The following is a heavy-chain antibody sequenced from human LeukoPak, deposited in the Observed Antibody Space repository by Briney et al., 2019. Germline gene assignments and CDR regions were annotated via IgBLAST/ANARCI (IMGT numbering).Heavy chain of an antibody. Sequence: GGSLRLSCAASGFTFSSYDMNWVRQAPGKGLEWVSYISSSGSTIYYADSVKGRFTISRDNAKNSLYLQMNSLRAEDTAVYYCAKGSFPEYDYVWGSYTPFYYWGQEALLTVSS. J-gene: IGHJ4*01. CDR1: GFTFSSYD. D-gene: IGHD3-16*01. V-gene: IGHV3-48*01. CDR2: ISSSGSTI. CDR3: AKGSFPEYDYVWGSYTPFYY.